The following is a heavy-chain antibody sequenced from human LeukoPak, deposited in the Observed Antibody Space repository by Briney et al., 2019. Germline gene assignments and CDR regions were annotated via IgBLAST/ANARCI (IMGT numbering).Heavy chain of an antibody. Sequence: RTSETLSLTCTVSGGSISSYYWSWTRQPPGKGLEWIGYIYYSGSTNYNPSLKSRVTISVDTSKNQFSLKQSSVTAADTAVYYCARSGAPTPYSYVGYWGQGTLVTVSS. CDR1: GGSISSYY. CDR3: ARSGAPTPYSYVGY. V-gene: IGHV4-59*12. J-gene: IGHJ4*02. CDR2: IYYSGST. D-gene: IGHD5-18*01.